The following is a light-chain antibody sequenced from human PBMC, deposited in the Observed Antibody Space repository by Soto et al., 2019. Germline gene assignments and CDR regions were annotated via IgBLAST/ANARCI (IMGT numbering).Light chain of an antibody. CDR3: SVWDESLNGWRV. Sequence: QSVVTQPPSASGTPGQRVTISCYGSTSNIGTNIVTWYQQFPGTAPKVLIYANNQRPSRVPDRFSGSKSGTSASLTISGLQSEDEADYFCSVWDESLNGWRVFGTGTKLTVL. CDR1: TSNIGTNI. V-gene: IGLV1-44*01. J-gene: IGLJ1*01. CDR2: ANN.